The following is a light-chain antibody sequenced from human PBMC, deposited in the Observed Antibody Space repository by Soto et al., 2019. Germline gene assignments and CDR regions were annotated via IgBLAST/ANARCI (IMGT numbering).Light chain of an antibody. Sequence: EFVLTQSPGKLSLSPGERATLSCRASQSISSGFLAWYQQKPGQAPRLLIYGASHRGTGIADIFSGSGSGTDFTLTISRLEPEDFAVYYCQQYGSSPPLTFGVGTKVEIK. CDR2: GAS. CDR3: QQYGSSPPLT. J-gene: IGKJ4*01. CDR1: QSISSGF. V-gene: IGKV3-20*01.